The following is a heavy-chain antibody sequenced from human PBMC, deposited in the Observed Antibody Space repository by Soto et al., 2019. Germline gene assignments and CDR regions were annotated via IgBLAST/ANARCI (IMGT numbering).Heavy chain of an antibody. V-gene: IGHV3-33*06. Sequence: QVQLVESGGGVVQPGRSLRLSCAASGFTFSLYGMHWVRQAPGKGLEWVAVIWSDGSNKYYADSVKGRFIISRDNSNNTLFLQMSSLRAEDTGVYYCAKYSAYFDYWGQGTLVTVSS. CDR2: IWSDGSNK. D-gene: IGHD2-21*01. J-gene: IGHJ4*02. CDR1: GFTFSLYG. CDR3: AKYSAYFDY.